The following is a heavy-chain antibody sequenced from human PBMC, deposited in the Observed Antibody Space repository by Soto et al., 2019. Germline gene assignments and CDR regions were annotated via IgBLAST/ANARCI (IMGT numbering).Heavy chain of an antibody. CDR2: VSPPFRTS. V-gene: IGHV1-69*01. Sequence: QVQLVQSGAEVKKPGSSVKVSCKTSGVSFNNNGIGWVRQAPGHGLEWMGGVSPPFRTSNYARKFQGRISITADASTGTVNMELSSLPSEDTAQYYCARVLYYDSGSHSPYGMDVWGQGTTVTVSS. J-gene: IGHJ6*02. CDR3: ARVLYYDSGSHSPYGMDV. D-gene: IGHD3-10*01. CDR1: GVSFNNNG.